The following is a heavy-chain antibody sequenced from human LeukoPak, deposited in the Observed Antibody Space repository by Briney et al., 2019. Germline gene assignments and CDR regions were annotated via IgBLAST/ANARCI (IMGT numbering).Heavy chain of an antibody. D-gene: IGHD5-12*01. Sequence: ASVKVSCKASGYTFTSYGISWVRQAPGQGLEWMGWIRVHNGNTKYAQKVQGRVTMTTDTSTSTAYMELRSLRSEDTAVYYCARWLEGWGQGTLVTVSS. CDR3: ARWLEG. CDR1: GYTFTSYG. J-gene: IGHJ4*02. V-gene: IGHV1-18*01. CDR2: IRVHNGNT.